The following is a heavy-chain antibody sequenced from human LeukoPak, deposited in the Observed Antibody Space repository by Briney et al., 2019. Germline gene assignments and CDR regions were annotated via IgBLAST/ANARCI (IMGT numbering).Heavy chain of an antibody. D-gene: IGHD6-19*01. V-gene: IGHV3-23*01. Sequence: GGSLRPSCATSGFTFRSYAMSWGRQAPGKVLEWVSVISGSGGSTYYADSVKGRFTISRDNSKNTLYMQMNSLRAEDTAIYYCARSILAGTGGFDYWGQGSLITVSS. CDR3: ARSILAGTGGFDY. CDR1: GFTFRSYA. J-gene: IGHJ4*02. CDR2: ISGSGGST.